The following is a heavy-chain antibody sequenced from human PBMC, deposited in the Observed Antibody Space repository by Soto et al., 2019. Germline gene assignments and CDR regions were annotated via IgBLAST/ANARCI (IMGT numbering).Heavy chain of an antibody. J-gene: IGHJ6*03. CDR1: GGSISSSSYY. D-gene: IGHD3-3*01. CDR3: ARRRRFLEWLEPALGYYYYYYMDV. CDR2: IYYSGST. Sequence: KPSEALSLTCTVSGGSISSSSYYWGWIRQPPGKGLEWIGSIYYSGSTYYNPSLKSRVTISVDTSKNQFSLKLSSVTAADTAVYYCARRRRFLEWLEPALGYYYYYYMDVWGKGTTVTVSS. V-gene: IGHV4-39*01.